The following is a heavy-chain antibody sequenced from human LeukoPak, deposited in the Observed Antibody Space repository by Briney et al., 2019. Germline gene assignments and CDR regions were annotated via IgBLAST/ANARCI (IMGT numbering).Heavy chain of an antibody. D-gene: IGHD6-13*01. V-gene: IGHV3-23*01. CDR1: GFTFNNYA. Sequence: GGSLRLSCAASGFTFNNYAMSWVRQAPGKGLEWVSTITGSGGSTYSADSVKGRLTISRDNSKNTLYLQMNSLSADDTALYYCARNQDSSWYYYYMDVWGKGTTVTVSS. CDR2: ITGSGGST. J-gene: IGHJ6*03. CDR3: ARNQDSSWYYYYMDV.